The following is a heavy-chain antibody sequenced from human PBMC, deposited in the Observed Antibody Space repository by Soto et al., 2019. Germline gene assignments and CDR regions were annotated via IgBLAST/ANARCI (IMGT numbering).Heavy chain of an antibody. J-gene: IGHJ3*02. Sequence: GGSMRLSCAASGFPISSYSRSWVRQTTGKGLEWVSAISGSGGSTYYADSVKGRFTISRDNSKNTLYLQMNSLRAEDTAVYYCAKQLLWFGELPVDAFDIWGQGTMVTVSS. CDR3: AKQLLWFGELPVDAFDI. CDR2: ISGSGGST. CDR1: GFPISSYS. D-gene: IGHD3-10*01. V-gene: IGHV3-23*01.